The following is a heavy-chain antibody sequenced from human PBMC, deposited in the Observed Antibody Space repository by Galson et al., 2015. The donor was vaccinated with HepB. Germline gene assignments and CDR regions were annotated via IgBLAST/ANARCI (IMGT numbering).Heavy chain of an antibody. CDR3: ARRRRDDDYAHFGAFDL. D-gene: IGHD4/OR15-4a*01. Sequence: QSGAEVKEPGESLKISCEVSGDSFSNYWVGWARQMPGKGLEWMGMLNPGDFDTRYSPSFQGQVTISADKSLTTAYLQWSSLKASDTAIYYCARRRRDDDYAHFGAFDLWGPGTVVTVSS. CDR1: GDSFSNYW. J-gene: IGHJ3*01. CDR2: LNPGDFDT. V-gene: IGHV5-51*01.